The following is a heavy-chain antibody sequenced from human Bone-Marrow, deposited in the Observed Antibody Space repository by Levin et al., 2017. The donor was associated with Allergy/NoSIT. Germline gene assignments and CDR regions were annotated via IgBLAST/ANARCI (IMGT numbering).Heavy chain of an antibody. D-gene: IGHD4-17*01. CDR1: GFTFSDYW. Sequence: GESLKISCAASGFTFSDYWMTWVRQAPGKRLEWVANMNQDGSQKYYADSVKGRFTVSRDNARNSLYLQMNSLRVEDTAVYYCARDYGDYTLDYWGQGTLVTVSS. CDR3: ARDYGDYTLDY. CDR2: MNQDGSQK. V-gene: IGHV3-7*01. J-gene: IGHJ4*02.